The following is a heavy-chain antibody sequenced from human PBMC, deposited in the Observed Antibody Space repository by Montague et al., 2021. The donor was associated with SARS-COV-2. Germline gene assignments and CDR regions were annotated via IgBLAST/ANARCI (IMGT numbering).Heavy chain of an antibody. CDR3: ARGSGSSCYYFGMDV. CDR2: IYYSGST. CDR1: GGSLSGYY. J-gene: IGHJ6*04. Sequence: SETLSLTCSLSGGSLSGYYWSWIRQSPGKGLEWIGYIYYSGSTSYNPSLKSRITISLDTSKNQFSLRLTSVTAADTAVYYCARGSGSSCYYFGMDVWGSGTTVSVSS. V-gene: IGHV4-59*01. D-gene: IGHD3-10*01.